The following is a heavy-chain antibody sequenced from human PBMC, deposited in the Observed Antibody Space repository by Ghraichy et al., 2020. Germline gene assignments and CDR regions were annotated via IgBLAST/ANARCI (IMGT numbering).Heavy chain of an antibody. CDR3: VRDWTYTNSGLFYDVYDF. Sequence: GGSLRLSCAASGFSLSSYWMAWVRQAPGKGLEWVANIKRDGSDIHYLDSVKDRFTISRGNAKNSLYLQMSSLRGEDTAVYYCVRDWTYTNSGLFYDVYDFWGQGTMVTVSS. V-gene: IGHV3-7*03. CDR2: IKRDGSDI. D-gene: IGHD3-3*01. CDR1: GFSLSSYW. J-gene: IGHJ3*01.